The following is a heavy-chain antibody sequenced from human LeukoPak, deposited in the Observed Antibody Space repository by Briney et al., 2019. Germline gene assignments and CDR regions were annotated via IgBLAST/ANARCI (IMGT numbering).Heavy chain of an antibody. CDR2: IYHSGST. CDR1: GYSISSGYY. V-gene: IGHV4-38-2*01. J-gene: IGHJ4*02. D-gene: IGHD1-14*01. CDR3: ARGSGTEVDY. Sequence: PSETLSLTCAVSGYSISSGYYWGWIRQPPGKGLEWIGSIYHSGSTYYNPSLKSRVTISVDTSKNQFSLKLSSVTAADTAVYYCARGSGTEVDYWGQGTLATVSS.